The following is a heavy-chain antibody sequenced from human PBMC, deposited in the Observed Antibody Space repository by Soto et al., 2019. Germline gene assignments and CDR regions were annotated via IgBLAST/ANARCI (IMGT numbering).Heavy chain of an antibody. V-gene: IGHV1-69*13. J-gene: IGHJ6*02. CDR3: ARGIDCSSTSCYRWGYYSYYGMDV. Sequence: VKVSCKASGGTFSSYAISWVRQAPGQGLEWMGGIIPIFGTANYAQKFQGRVTITADESTSTAYMELRSLRSEDMAVYYCARGIDCSSTSCYRWGYYSYYGMDVWGQGTTVTVSS. CDR2: IIPIFGTA. CDR1: GGTFSSYA. D-gene: IGHD2-2*02.